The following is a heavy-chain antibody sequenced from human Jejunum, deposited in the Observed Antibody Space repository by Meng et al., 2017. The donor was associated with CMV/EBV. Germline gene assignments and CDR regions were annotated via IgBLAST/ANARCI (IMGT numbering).Heavy chain of an antibody. Sequence: GFTFSSYAMSCVRQAPGKGLEWVSAISGSGGSTYYADSVKGRFTISRDNSKNTLYLQMNSLRAEDTAVYYCAKAKGGGSLNWFDPWGQGTLVTVSS. J-gene: IGHJ5*02. D-gene: IGHD6-13*01. CDR3: AKAKGGGSLNWFDP. CDR2: ISGSGGST. CDR1: GFTFSSYA. V-gene: IGHV3-23*01.